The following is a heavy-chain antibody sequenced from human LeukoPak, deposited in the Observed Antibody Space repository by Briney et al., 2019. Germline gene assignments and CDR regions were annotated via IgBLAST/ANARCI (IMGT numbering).Heavy chain of an antibody. CDR2: ISSSSSYI. CDR3: ARGRVVPAAIFDYYMDV. Sequence: GGSLRLSCAASGFTFSSYSMNWVRQAPGKGLEWVSSISSSSSYIYYADSVKGRFTISRDNAKNSLYLQMNSLRAEDTAVYYCARGRVVPAAIFDYYMDVWGKGTTVTVSS. D-gene: IGHD2-2*01. CDR1: GFTFSSYS. V-gene: IGHV3-21*01. J-gene: IGHJ6*03.